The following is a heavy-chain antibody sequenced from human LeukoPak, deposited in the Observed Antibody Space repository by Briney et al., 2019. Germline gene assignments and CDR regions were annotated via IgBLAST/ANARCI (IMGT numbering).Heavy chain of an antibody. CDR3: ARHDSSGWYNDYYFDY. CDR1: GGSISSSSYY. Sequence: SESLSLTCTVSGGSISSSSYYWGWIRQPPGKGLEWIGSIYYSGSTCYNPSLKSRVTISVDTSKNQFSLKLSSVTAADTAVYYCARHDSSGWYNDYYFDYWGQGTLVTVSS. CDR2: IYYSGST. V-gene: IGHV4-39*01. D-gene: IGHD6-19*01. J-gene: IGHJ4*02.